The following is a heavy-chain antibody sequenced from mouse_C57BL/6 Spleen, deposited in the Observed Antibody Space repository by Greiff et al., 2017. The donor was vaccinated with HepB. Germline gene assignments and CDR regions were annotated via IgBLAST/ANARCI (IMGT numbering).Heavy chain of an antibody. Sequence: QVQLKQSGAELARPGASVKLSCKASGYTFTSYGISWVKQRTGQGLEWIGEIYPRSGNTYYNEKFKGKATLTADKSSSTAYMELRSLTSEDSAVYFCARRDYGSGDYYAMDYWGQGTSVTVSS. CDR1: GYTFTSYG. J-gene: IGHJ4*01. D-gene: IGHD1-1*01. V-gene: IGHV1-81*01. CDR3: ARRDYGSGDYYAMDY. CDR2: IYPRSGNT.